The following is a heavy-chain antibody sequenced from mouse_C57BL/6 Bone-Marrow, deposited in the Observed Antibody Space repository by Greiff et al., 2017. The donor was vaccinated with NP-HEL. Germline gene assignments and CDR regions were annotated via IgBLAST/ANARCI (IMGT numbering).Heavy chain of an antibody. CDR3: ARRGLREAWFAY. D-gene: IGHD2-4*01. CDR1: GFTFSDYY. V-gene: IGHV5-12*01. J-gene: IGHJ3*01. CDR2: ISNGGGST. Sequence: VQLKESGGGLVQPGGSLKLSCAASGFTFSDYYMYWVRQTPEKRLEWVAYISNGGGSTYYPDTVKGRFTISRDNAKNTLYLQMSRLKSEDTAMYYCARRGLREAWFAYWGQGTLVTVSA.